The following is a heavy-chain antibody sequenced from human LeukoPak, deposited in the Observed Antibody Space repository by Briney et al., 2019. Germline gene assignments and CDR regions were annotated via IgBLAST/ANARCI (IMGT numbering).Heavy chain of an antibody. Sequence: GGSLRLSCAASGFTFSGNWMSWVGQAPGKGLEWVANIKKDGSEQYYVDSVKGRFTISRDNAKNSVYLQMNSLRVEDTAVYYCAPYWYGSGTSLGYWGQGTLVTVSS. J-gene: IGHJ4*02. CDR3: APYWYGSGTSLGY. CDR2: IKKDGSEQ. V-gene: IGHV3-7*01. D-gene: IGHD3-10*01. CDR1: GFTFSGNW.